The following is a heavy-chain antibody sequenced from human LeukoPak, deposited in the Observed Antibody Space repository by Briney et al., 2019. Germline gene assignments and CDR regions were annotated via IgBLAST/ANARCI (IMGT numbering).Heavy chain of an antibody. Sequence: PSETLSLTCTVSGGSISSYYWSWIRQPPGKGLEWIGYIYYSGSTNYNPSLKSRVTISVDTSKNQFSLKLSSVTAADTAVYYCARVGYYDSSGYDKYFQHWGQGTLVTVFS. CDR1: GGSISSYY. V-gene: IGHV4-59*01. CDR3: ARVGYYDSSGYDKYFQH. D-gene: IGHD3-22*01. J-gene: IGHJ1*01. CDR2: IYYSGST.